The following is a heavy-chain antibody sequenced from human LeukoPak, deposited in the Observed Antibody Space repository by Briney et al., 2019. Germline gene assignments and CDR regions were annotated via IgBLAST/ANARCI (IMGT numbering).Heavy chain of an antibody. CDR1: GFTFSNHA. V-gene: IGHV3-13*01. J-gene: IGHJ4*02. D-gene: IGHD1-26*01. CDR2: IGIAGDT. CDR3: VRQQTSHGNFDY. Sequence: PGGSLRLSCATSGFTFSNHAMRWVRQATGKGLEWVSAIGIAGDTFYPGSVKGRFTISRENAKNSLSLQINSLKAEDTAVYYCVRQQTSHGNFDYWGQGTLVTVSS.